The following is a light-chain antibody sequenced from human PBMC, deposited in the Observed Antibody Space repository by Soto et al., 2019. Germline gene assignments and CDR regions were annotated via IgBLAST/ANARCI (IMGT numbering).Light chain of an antibody. CDR3: QQYGSSPQYT. V-gene: IGKV3-20*01. CDR1: QSVSSSY. Sequence: EIVLTQSPGTLSLSPGERATLSCRASQSVSSSYLAWYQQKPGQAPRLLIYGASSRATGIPGRFSGSGSGTDFTLTISRLEPEDFAVYYCQQYGSSPQYTFGQGTKLEIK. CDR2: GAS. J-gene: IGKJ2*01.